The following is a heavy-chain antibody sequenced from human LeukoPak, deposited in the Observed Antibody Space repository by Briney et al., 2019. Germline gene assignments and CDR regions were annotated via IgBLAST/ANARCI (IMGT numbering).Heavy chain of an antibody. J-gene: IGHJ4*02. V-gene: IGHV3-7*01. D-gene: IGHD6-13*01. CDR1: GFTFSTYW. CDR3: ARGASSWYSTSPNFDY. CDR2: IKQDGSEK. Sequence: GGSLRLSCAASGFTFSTYWMSWVRQAPGKGLEWVANIKQDGSEKYYVDSVKGRFTISRDNAKNSLYLQMNSLRAEDTAVYFCARGASSWYSTSPNFDYWGQGTLVTVSS.